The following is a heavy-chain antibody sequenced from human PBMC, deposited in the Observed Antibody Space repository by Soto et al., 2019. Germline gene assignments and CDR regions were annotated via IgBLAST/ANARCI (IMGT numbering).Heavy chain of an antibody. V-gene: IGHV5-51*01. CDR2: IYPGDSDT. J-gene: IGHJ5*02. CDR1: GYSFTSYW. D-gene: IGHD2-8*01. Sequence: PGESLKISCTGVGYSFTSYWIGWVRQMPGKGLEWMGIIYPGDSDTRYSPSFQGQVTISADKSISTVYLQWSSLKASDTAMYYCARGYCTTNICDPWFDPWGLGTLVTVSS. CDR3: ARGYCTTNICDPWFDP.